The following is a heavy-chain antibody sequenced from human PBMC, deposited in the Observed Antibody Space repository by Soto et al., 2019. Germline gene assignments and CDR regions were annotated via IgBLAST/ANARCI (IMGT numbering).Heavy chain of an antibody. CDR1: GGSISSYY. Sequence: PSETLSLTCTVSGGSISSYYWSWIRQPPGKGLEWIGYIYYSGSTNYNPSLKSRVTISVDTSKNQFSLKLSSVTAADTAVYYCARRCGYSFDYWGQGTLVTAPQ. D-gene: IGHD1-1*01. CDR2: IYYSGST. V-gene: IGHV4-59*08. CDR3: ARRCGYSFDY. J-gene: IGHJ4*02.